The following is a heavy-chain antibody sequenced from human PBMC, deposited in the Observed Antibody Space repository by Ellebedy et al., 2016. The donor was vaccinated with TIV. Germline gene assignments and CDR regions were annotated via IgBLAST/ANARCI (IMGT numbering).Heavy chain of an antibody. CDR3: ARAGSYLSEAVFY. V-gene: IGHV3-74*01. Sequence: GESLKISXAASGFTFSIYWMHWVRQAPGKGLVWVSRMDSGGSTTDYADSVKGRFTISRDNAKNTLYLQMDSLRAEDTAVYYCARAGSYLSEAVFYWGQGTLVTVSS. J-gene: IGHJ4*02. CDR2: MDSGGSTT. D-gene: IGHD3-10*01. CDR1: GFTFSIYW.